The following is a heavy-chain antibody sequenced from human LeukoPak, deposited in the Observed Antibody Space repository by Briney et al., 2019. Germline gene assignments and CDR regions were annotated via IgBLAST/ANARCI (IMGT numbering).Heavy chain of an antibody. CDR1: GGSISCSSYY. V-gene: IGHV4-39*07. J-gene: IGHJ3*02. CDR2: IYYSGST. D-gene: IGHD3-10*01. CDR3: ARLPTYYYGSGSYNAFDI. Sequence: SETLSLTCTVSGGSISCSSYYWGWIRQPPGKGLEWIGSIYYSGSTYYNPSLKSRVTISVDTSKNQFSLKLSSVTAADTAVYYCARLPTYYYGSGSYNAFDIWGQGTMVTVSS.